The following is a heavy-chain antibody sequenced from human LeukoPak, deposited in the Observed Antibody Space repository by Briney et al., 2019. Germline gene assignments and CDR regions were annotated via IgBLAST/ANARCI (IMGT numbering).Heavy chain of an antibody. J-gene: IGHJ4*02. CDR1: GYTLTELS. V-gene: IGHV1-24*01. D-gene: IGHD3-22*01. CDR2: FDPEDGET. CDR3: ATDDDSSGSFDY. Sequence: GASVKVSCKVSGYTLTELSMHWVRQAPGKGLEWVGGFDPEDGETIYAQKFQGRVTMTEDTSTDTAYMELSSLRSEDTAVYYCATDDDSSGSFDYWGQGTLVTVSS.